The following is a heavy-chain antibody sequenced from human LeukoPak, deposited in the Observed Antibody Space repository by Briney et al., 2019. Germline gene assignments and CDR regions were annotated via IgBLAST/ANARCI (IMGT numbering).Heavy chain of an antibody. CDR3: ARAKRYSYLDY. J-gene: IGHJ4*02. V-gene: IGHV3-23*01. D-gene: IGHD5-18*01. Sequence: PGGSLRLSCTASGFAFNFYAMTWVRQAPGKGLQWVSTINANGVNTYYADSVRGRFTISRDNSKDTLYLQMNSLSAEDTAVYYSARAKRYSYLDYWGQGTLVTVSS. CDR2: INANGVNT. CDR1: GFAFNFYA.